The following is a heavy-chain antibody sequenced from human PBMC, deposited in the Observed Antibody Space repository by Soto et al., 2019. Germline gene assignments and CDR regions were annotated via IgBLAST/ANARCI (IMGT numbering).Heavy chain of an antibody. D-gene: IGHD3-22*01. CDR2: SSTYNGNT. CDR3: ATDRTYYDSSGDPEF. J-gene: IGHJ4*02. Sequence: GASVKVSSKASGYTFTNYGIRSVRQAPGQGLEWMGWSSTYNGNTIYAQKFQARVTMTTEKATKTAYMELKNLRSDDTALYYCATDRTYYDSSGDPEFWGQGTLVTVSS. CDR1: GYTFTNYG. V-gene: IGHV1-18*01.